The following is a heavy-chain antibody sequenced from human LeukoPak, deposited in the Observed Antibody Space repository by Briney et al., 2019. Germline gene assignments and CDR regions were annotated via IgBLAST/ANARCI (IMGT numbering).Heavy chain of an antibody. J-gene: IGHJ3*02. Sequence: AGGSLRLSCAASGSTFSSYWMSWVRQAPGKGLEWVANIKQDGSEKYYVDSVKGRFTISRDNAKNSLYLQMNSLRAEDTAVYYCASRRDGYTFGAFDIWGQGTMVTVSS. CDR3: ASRRDGYTFGAFDI. V-gene: IGHV3-7*01. CDR2: IKQDGSEK. D-gene: IGHD5-24*01. CDR1: GSTFSSYW.